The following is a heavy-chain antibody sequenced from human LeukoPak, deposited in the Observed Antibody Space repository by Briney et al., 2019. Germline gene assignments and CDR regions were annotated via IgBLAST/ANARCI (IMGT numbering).Heavy chain of an antibody. D-gene: IGHD6-13*01. J-gene: IGHJ5*02. CDR1: GFTFSSYA. CDR3: ARGARTSWYNWFDP. Sequence: GGSLRLSCAASGFTFSSYAMHWVSQAPGKGLEWVVAISYDGSNKYYADSVKGRFTISRDNSKNTLYLQMNSLRAEDTAVYYCARGARTSWYNWFDPWGQGTLVTVSS. V-gene: IGHV3-30-3*01. CDR2: ISYDGSNK.